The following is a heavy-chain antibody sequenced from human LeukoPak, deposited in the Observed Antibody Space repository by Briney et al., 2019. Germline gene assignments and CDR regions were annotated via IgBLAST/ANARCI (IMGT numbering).Heavy chain of an antibody. D-gene: IGHD3-9*01. CDR1: GGSISSYY. Sequence: PSETLSLTCTVSGGSISSYYWSWIRQPPGKGLEWIGYIYYSGSTNYNPSLKSRVTISVDTSKNQFSLKLSSVTAADTAAYYCARGYYDILTGDNYYYYYMDVWGKGTAVTVSS. CDR3: ARGYYDILTGDNYYYYYMDV. V-gene: IGHV4-59*01. CDR2: IYYSGST. J-gene: IGHJ6*03.